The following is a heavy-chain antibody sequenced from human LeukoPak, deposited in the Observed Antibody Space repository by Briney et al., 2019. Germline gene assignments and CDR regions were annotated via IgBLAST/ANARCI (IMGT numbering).Heavy chain of an antibody. CDR3: ARGRSSSSGRPSWFDP. J-gene: IGHJ5*02. Sequence: ASVKVSCKASGGTFSSYAISWVRQAPGQRLEWMGWINAGNGNTKYSQKFQGRVTITRDTSASTAYMELSSLRSEDTAVYYCARGRSSSSGRPSWFDPWGQGTLVTVSS. CDR2: INAGNGNT. V-gene: IGHV1-3*01. CDR1: GGTFSSYA. D-gene: IGHD6-6*01.